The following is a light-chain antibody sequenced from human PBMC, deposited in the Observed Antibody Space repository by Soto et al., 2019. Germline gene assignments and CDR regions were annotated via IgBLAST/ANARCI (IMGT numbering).Light chain of an antibody. Sequence: QSVLTQSPSASGTPGQTVIISCSGSISDIGRNTVNWYRQLPGTAPKLLIYSNNQRPSGVPDRFSGSKSGASASLAISGLQSEDEADYYCAAWADSLKGPVFGGGTKVTVL. CDR2: SNN. V-gene: IGLV1-44*01. J-gene: IGLJ2*01. CDR1: ISDIGRNT. CDR3: AAWADSLKGPV.